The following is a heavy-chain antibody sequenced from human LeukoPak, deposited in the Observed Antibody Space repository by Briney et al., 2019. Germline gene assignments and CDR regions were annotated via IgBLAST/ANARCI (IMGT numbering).Heavy chain of an antibody. Sequence: SQTLSLTCAISGDSVSSNSATWNWIRQSPSRGLEWLGRTYYRSKWSSDYAVSVKGRITINPDTSKNQFSLQLSSVTPDDTAVYYCARYYRGYFDSWGQETLVTVSS. CDR1: GDSVSSNSAT. D-gene: IGHD3-16*02. CDR3: ARYYRGYFDS. J-gene: IGHJ4*02. V-gene: IGHV6-1*01. CDR2: TYYRSKWSS.